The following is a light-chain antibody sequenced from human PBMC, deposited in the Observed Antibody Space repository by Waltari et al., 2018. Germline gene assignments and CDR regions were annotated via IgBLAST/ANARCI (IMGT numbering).Light chain of an antibody. CDR1: QDIRTS. J-gene: IGKJ5*01. Sequence: DIQMTQSPSSVSASIGDRVTITCRASQDIRTSLAWYQQKQGKAPKLLIFVASSLQSGVPPRFSGSGSGTDFTLTINSLRPEDFASYYCQQANSFPLTFGQGTRLEIK. CDR2: VAS. V-gene: IGKV1-12*01. CDR3: QQANSFPLT.